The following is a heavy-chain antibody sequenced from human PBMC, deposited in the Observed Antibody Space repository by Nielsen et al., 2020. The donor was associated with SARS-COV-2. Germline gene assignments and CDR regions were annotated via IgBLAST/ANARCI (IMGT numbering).Heavy chain of an antibody. J-gene: IGHJ3*02. CDR2: IYSGGST. CDR1: GFTVSSNY. D-gene: IGHD5-18*01. CDR3: ARVDTAMWRGLDAFDI. Sequence: GGSLRLSCAASGFTVSSNYMSWVRQAPGKGLEWVSVIYSGGSTYYADSVKGRFTISRDNSKNTLYLQMNSLRAEDAAVYYCARVDTAMWRGLDAFDIWGQGTMVTVSS. V-gene: IGHV3-66*01.